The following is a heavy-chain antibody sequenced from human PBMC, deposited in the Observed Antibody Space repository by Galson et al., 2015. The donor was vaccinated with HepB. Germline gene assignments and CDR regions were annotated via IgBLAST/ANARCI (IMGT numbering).Heavy chain of an antibody. D-gene: IGHD3-22*01. V-gene: IGHV4-4*02. CDR2: IYYSGST. CDR3: ARSPPRAGYYDSRDGAFDI. CDR1: GGSISSSNW. J-gene: IGHJ3*02. Sequence: LSLTCAVSGGSISSSNWWSWVRQPPGKGLEWIGYIYYSGSTYYNPSLKSRVTISVDTSKNQFSLKLSSVTAADTAVYYCARSPPRAGYYDSRDGAFDIWGQGTMVTVSS.